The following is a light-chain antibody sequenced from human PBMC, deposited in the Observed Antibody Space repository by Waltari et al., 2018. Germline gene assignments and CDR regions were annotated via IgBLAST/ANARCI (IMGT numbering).Light chain of an antibody. Sequence: DIVVTQSPLSLPVTPGEPASISCRSSQSLLHTTGYNYLDWYLQTPGQSQQLLIYLGSNRASGVPDRFSGSGSGTDFTLKISRVEAEDVGVYYCMQSLRALWTFGQGTKVEIK. V-gene: IGKV2-28*01. CDR2: LGS. J-gene: IGKJ1*01. CDR1: QSLLHTTGYNY. CDR3: MQSLRALWT.